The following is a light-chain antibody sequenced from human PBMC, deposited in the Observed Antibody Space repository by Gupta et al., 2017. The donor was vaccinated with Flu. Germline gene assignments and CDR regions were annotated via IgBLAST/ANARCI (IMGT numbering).Light chain of an antibody. V-gene: IGLV1-40*01. J-gene: IGLJ1*01. Sequence: SNIGAGYDVHWYQQLPGTAPKLLLYGNTNRPSGVPDRFSGSKSGTSASLAITGLQAEDEADYYCQSYDTSLGAYVFGAGTKVTVL. CDR2: GNT. CDR3: QSYDTSLGAYV. CDR1: SNIGAGYD.